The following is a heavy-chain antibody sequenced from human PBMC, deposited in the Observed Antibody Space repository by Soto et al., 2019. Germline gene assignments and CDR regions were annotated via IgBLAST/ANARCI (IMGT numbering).Heavy chain of an antibody. V-gene: IGHV4-59*08. CDR1: GASITSYY. CDR3: ARHNYGSGSTYFDY. CDR2: IYYTGDT. J-gene: IGHJ4*02. Sequence: SETLSLTCTVSGASITSYYWSWIRQPPGQGLESLGYIYYTGDTNSNPSLKSRVTISVDTSKNQFSLKLNSMTAADTAVYYCARHNYGSGSTYFDYWGQGTLVTVSS. D-gene: IGHD3-10*01.